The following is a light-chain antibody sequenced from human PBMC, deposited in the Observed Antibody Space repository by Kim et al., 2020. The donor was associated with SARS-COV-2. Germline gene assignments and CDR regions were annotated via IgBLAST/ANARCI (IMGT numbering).Light chain of an antibody. CDR2: GKN. Sequence: SSELTQDPGVSVALGQTVRIPCQGDSLRSYYAGWYQQKPGQAPLLVIFGKNNRPSAIPDRFSGSSSGNTASLTIPGAQADDEAAYYCSSRHSSGYLVVFG. J-gene: IGLJ2*01. CDR3: SSRHSSGYLVV. V-gene: IGLV3-19*01. CDR1: SLRSYY.